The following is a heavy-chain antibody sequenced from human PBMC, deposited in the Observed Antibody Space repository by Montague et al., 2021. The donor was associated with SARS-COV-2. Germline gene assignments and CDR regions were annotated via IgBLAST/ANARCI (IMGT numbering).Heavy chain of an antibody. V-gene: IGHV4-39*01. D-gene: IGHD3-10*01. CDR1: GGYISSSSYY. J-gene: IGHJ3*01. CDR3: ASGRIYGSGCYYNPFLLVGC. Sequence: SETLSLTCTVSGGYISSSSYYWGWIRQPPGKGLEWIGSIYYSGSTYYNPSLKSRVTISVDTSKNQFSLKLSSVTAADTAVYYCASGRIYGSGCYYNPFLLVGCWGQGTMVTVSS. CDR2: IYYSGST.